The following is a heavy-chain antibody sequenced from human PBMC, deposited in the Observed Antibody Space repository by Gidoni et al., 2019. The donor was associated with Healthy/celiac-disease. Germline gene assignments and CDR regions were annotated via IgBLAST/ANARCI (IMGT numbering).Heavy chain of an antibody. D-gene: IGHD2-15*01. Sequence: VQLVQSGAEVKKPGASVKVSCTASGYTFTSYGISWVRQAPGQGLEWMGWISAYNGNTNNAQKLQGRVTMTTDTSTRTAYMEMRSLRSDDTAVYYCARDIVVVVAATLDYGMDVWGQGTTVTVSS. CDR2: ISAYNGNT. CDR1: GYTFTSYG. J-gene: IGHJ6*02. V-gene: IGHV1-18*01. CDR3: ARDIVVVVAATLDYGMDV.